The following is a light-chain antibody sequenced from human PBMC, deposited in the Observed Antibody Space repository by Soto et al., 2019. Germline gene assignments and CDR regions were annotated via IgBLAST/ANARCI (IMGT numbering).Light chain of an antibody. J-gene: IGKJ1*01. CDR2: GAS. V-gene: IGKV3-20*01. Sequence: EIVLTQSPDTLSLSPGERATLSCRASQSVSSSYLAWYQQKPGQAPRLLIYGASNRATGIPDRFSGSGSGTDFTLTISRLEPEDFAVYYCQLYGSSSWTFGQGTKVEIK. CDR3: QLYGSSSWT. CDR1: QSVSSSY.